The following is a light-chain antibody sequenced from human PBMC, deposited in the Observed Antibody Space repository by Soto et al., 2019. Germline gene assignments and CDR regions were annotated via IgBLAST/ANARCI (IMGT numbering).Light chain of an antibody. Sequence: DIQVTQSPSSLSASVGDRVTITCQASQDIGDSLNWYQQKPGKAPTLLIYDASNLESGVPSRFSGSQSETDFTLTISSLQPEDFATYYCQQSYSTPITFGQGTRLEIK. V-gene: IGKV1-39*01. CDR3: QQSYSTPIT. CDR1: QDIGDS. CDR2: DAS. J-gene: IGKJ5*01.